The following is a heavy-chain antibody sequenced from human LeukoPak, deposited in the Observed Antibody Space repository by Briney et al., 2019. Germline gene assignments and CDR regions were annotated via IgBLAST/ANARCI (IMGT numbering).Heavy chain of an antibody. V-gene: IGHV3-11*04. CDR1: GFMFSDYY. Sequence: PGGSLRLSCVGPGFMFSDYYMSWIRQAPGKGLERVSYISNDSVDKYYVDSVRGRFTISRDNAKKSMYLQMSGLRVEDTAVYYCARRDWVSGAVRAFDIWGQGTMVTVSS. CDR3: ARRDWVSGAVRAFDI. D-gene: IGHD3-3*01. CDR2: ISNDSVDK. J-gene: IGHJ3*02.